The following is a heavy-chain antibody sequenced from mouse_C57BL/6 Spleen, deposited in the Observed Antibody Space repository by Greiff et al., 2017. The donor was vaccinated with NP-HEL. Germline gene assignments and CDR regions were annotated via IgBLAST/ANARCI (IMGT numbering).Heavy chain of an antibody. V-gene: IGHV1-62-2*01. CDR3: ARHADGYYEDYYAMDY. D-gene: IGHD2-3*01. J-gene: IGHJ4*01. Sequence: QVQLQQSGAELVKPGASVKLSCKASGYTFTEYTIHLVKQRSGQGLEWIGWFYPGSGSIKYNEKFKDKATLTADKSSSTVYMELSRLTSEDSAVYFCARHADGYYEDYYAMDYWGQGTSVTVSS. CDR2: FYPGSGSI. CDR1: GYTFTEYT.